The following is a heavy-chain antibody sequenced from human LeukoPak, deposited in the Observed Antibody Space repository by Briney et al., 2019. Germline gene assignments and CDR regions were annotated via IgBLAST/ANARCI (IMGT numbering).Heavy chain of an antibody. V-gene: IGHV4-59*08. CDR3: ARQNYDEVNYYYYGLDV. J-gene: IGHJ6*02. D-gene: IGHD3-3*01. Sequence: RPSETLSLTCTVSGGSISSNYWSWIRQSPGKGLEWIGYIYYRGSTDYNPSLKSRVTISVDTSKSQFSLKLSSVTAADTAVYYCARQNYDEVNYYYYGLDVWGQGTTVTVSS. CDR1: GGSISSNY. CDR2: IYYRGST.